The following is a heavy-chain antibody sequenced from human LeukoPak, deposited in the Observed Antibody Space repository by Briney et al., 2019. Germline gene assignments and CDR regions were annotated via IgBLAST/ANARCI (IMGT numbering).Heavy chain of an antibody. V-gene: IGHV4-31*03. D-gene: IGHD6-19*01. CDR2: IYYNGST. J-gene: IGHJ4*02. CDR1: GGSISSSSYY. CDR3: ARTGYSSGWSFDY. Sequence: PSETLSLTCTVSGGSISSSSYYWGWIRQHPGKGLEWIGYIYYNGSTYYNPSLKSRVTISVDTSKNQFSLKLSSVTAADTAVYYCARTGYSSGWSFDYWGQGTLVTVSS.